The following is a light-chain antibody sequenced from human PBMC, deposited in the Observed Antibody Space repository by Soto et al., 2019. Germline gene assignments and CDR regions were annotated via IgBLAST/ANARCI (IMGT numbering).Light chain of an antibody. J-gene: IGKJ4*01. CDR3: QQYNNWPLT. Sequence: EIVMTQSPAPLSVSPGERATLSCRASQSAYNNLAWYQQKPGQTPRLLIYGASTRAATIPARFSGSGSGTEFTLTIRSLQSEDFAVYYCQQYNNWPLTFGGGTKVEI. CDR2: GAS. V-gene: IGKV3-15*01. CDR1: QSAYNN.